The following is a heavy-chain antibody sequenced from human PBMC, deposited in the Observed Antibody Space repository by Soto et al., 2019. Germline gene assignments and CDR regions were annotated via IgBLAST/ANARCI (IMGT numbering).Heavy chain of an antibody. CDR1: GGTFSSYT. CDR3: ARGDSSGYYLSSFAY. CDR2: IIPILGIA. Sequence: QVQLVQSGAEVKKPGSSVKVSCKASGGTFSSYTISWVRQAPGQGLEWMGRIIPILGIANYAQKFQGRVTITADKSTSTAYMELSSLRSEDTAVYYCARGDSSGYYLSSFAYWGQGTLVTVSS. V-gene: IGHV1-69*02. J-gene: IGHJ4*02. D-gene: IGHD3-22*01.